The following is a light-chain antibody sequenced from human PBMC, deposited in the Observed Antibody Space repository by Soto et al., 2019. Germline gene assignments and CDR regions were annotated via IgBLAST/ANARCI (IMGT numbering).Light chain of an antibody. J-gene: IGKJ1*01. CDR2: GAS. CDR1: QSISSD. V-gene: IGKV3-20*01. CDR3: QQYGSSPRT. Sequence: EIVITQSPATLSVSPGERATLSCRASQSISSDVAWYQQKPGQAPRLLIYGASSRATGIPDRFSGSGSGTDFTLTISRLEPEDFAVYYCQQYGSSPRTLGQGTKVDIK.